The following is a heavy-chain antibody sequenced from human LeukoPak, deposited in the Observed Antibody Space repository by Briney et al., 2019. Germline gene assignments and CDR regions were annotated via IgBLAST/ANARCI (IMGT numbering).Heavy chain of an antibody. CDR3: ARIGAGSSRDY. D-gene: IGHD6-13*01. CDR1: GFTFSSYA. V-gene: IGHV3-23*01. Sequence: GGSLRLSCAASGFTFSSYAMSWVRQAPGKGLEWVSSISGSGGSTYYADSVKGRFTISRDNSKNTLYLQMNSLRAEDTAVYYCARIGAGSSRDYWGQGTLVTVSS. CDR2: ISGSGGST. J-gene: IGHJ4*02.